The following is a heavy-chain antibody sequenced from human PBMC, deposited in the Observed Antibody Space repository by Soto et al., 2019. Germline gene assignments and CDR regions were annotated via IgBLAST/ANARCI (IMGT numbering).Heavy chain of an antibody. CDR1: GYTFTSYA. CDR2: INAGNGNT. CDR3: ARDLASYDSSGYYPPGY. D-gene: IGHD3-22*01. Sequence: ASVKVSCKASGYTFTSYAMHWVRQAPGQRPEWMGWINAGNGNTKYSQKFQGRVTITRDTSASTAYMELSSLRSEDTAVYYCARDLASYDSSGYYPPGYWGQGTLVTVSS. V-gene: IGHV1-3*01. J-gene: IGHJ4*02.